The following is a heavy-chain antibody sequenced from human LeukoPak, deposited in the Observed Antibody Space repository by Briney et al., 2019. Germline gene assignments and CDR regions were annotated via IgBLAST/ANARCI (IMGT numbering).Heavy chain of an antibody. J-gene: IGHJ4*02. CDR2: ISSSGSTI. CDR3: ARGAQWVIDY. Sequence: PGGSLRLSCAASGFTFSSYEMNWVRQAPGKGLEWVSYISSSGSTIYYADSVKGRFTISRDNAKNSLFLQMNSLRAEDTAVYYCARGAQWVIDYWGQGTLVTVSS. V-gene: IGHV3-48*03. D-gene: IGHD1-26*01. CDR1: GFTFSSYE.